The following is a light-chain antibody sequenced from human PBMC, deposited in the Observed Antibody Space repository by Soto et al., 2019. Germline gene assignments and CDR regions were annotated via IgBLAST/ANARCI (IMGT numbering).Light chain of an antibody. V-gene: IGKV3-15*01. CDR1: QSGSSN. CDR3: QQYNNWHPITYT. CDR2: GAS. Sequence: EIVMTQSPATLSVSTGERATLACRARQSGSSNLAWYQQKPGQAPRLLIYGASTRATGIPARFSGSGSGTEFTLTISSLQSEDFAVYYCQQYNNWHPITYTFGQGTKLESK. J-gene: IGKJ2*01.